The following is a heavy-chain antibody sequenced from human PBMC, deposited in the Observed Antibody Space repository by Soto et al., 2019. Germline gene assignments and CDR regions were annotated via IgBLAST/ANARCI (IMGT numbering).Heavy chain of an antibody. D-gene: IGHD2-15*01. CDR2: IYYSGST. CDR3: ARHETPYYYYMDV. Sequence: SETRSLTCTVSGGSISSSSYYWGWIRQPPGKGLEWIGSIYYSGSTYYNPSLKSRVTISVDTSKNQFSLKLSSVTAADTAVYYCARHETPYYYYMDVWGKGTTVTVSS. CDR1: GGSISSSSYY. J-gene: IGHJ6*03. V-gene: IGHV4-39*01.